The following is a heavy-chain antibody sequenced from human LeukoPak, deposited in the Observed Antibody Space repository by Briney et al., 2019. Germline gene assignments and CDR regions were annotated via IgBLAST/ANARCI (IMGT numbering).Heavy chain of an antibody. CDR1: GYTFPNSW. J-gene: IGHJ4*02. Sequence: GGSLKISCQGSGYTFPNSWIAWVRQMPGKGLEWMGTIFPGDSDTRYSPSFQGQVTISADRSLNTAYLQWSSLKVSDSAMYYCARPYKSGQTDYWGQGTLVTVSS. V-gene: IGHV5-51*01. CDR2: IFPGDSDT. CDR3: ARPYKSGQTDY. D-gene: IGHD3-3*01.